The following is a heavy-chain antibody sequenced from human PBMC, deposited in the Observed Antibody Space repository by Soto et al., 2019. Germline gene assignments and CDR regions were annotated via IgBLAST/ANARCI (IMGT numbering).Heavy chain of an antibody. V-gene: IGHV3-30-3*01. J-gene: IGHJ4*02. CDR1: GFTFSSYA. CDR3: ARAEGMATVDY. CDR2: ISYDGSNK. Sequence: GGSLRLSCAASGFTFSSYATHWVRQAPGKGLEWVAVISYDGSNKYYADSVKGRFTISRDNSKNTLYLQMNSLRAEDTAVYYCARAEGMATVDYWGQGTLVTVSS. D-gene: IGHD4-4*01.